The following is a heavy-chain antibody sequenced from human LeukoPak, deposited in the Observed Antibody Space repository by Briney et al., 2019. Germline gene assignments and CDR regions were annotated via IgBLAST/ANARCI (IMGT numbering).Heavy chain of an antibody. CDR2: IYTSGST. Sequence: GSLRLSCAASGFTVSSNYMSWIRQPAGKGLEWIGRIYTSGSTNYNPSLKSRVTISVDTSKNQFSLKLSSVTAADTAVYYCARDLRQQGGRGAFDIWGQGTMVTVSS. CDR3: ARDLRQQGGRGAFDI. J-gene: IGHJ3*02. CDR1: GFTVSSNY. V-gene: IGHV4-4*07. D-gene: IGHD1-26*01.